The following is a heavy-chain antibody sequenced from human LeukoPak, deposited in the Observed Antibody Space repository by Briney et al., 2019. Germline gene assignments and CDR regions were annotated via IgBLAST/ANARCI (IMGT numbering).Heavy chain of an antibody. D-gene: IGHD3-10*02. CDR1: GGSISSYY. CDR3: TFSRVRGVGSYYYYYYMDV. J-gene: IGHJ6*03. Sequence: SLETLSLTCTVSGGSISSYYWSWIRQPAGKGLESIGHISTSGSTNYNPSLKSRVTMSVDTSKNQFSLQLNSVTPEDTAVYYCTFSRVRGVGSYYYYYYMDVWGKGTTVTVSS. V-gene: IGHV4-4*07. CDR2: ISTSGST.